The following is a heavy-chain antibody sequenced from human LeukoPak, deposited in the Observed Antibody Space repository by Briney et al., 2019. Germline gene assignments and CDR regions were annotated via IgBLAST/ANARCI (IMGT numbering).Heavy chain of an antibody. V-gene: IGHV3-7*01. CDR3: ARRLGLGFGEYSNNWFDP. D-gene: IGHD3-10*01. Sequence: ETLSLTCTVSGGSISSYYWSWIRQPPGKGLEWVANIKHDGSEKYYVDSVKGRFTISRDNAKNSLYLQMNSLRAEDTAVYYCARRLGLGFGEYSNNWFDPWGQGTLVTVSS. CDR1: GGSISSYY. J-gene: IGHJ5*02. CDR2: IKHDGSEK.